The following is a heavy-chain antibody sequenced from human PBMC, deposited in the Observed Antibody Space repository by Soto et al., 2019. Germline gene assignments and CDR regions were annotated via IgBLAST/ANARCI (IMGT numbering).Heavy chain of an antibody. Sequence: ASVKVSCKASGYTFTSYAMQWVRQAPGQRLEWMGWINAGNGNTKYSQKFQGRVTITRDTSASTAYMELSSLRSEDTAVYYCARIHSSGWYDAFDIWGQGTMVTVSS. CDR1: GYTFTSYA. J-gene: IGHJ3*02. CDR2: INAGNGNT. V-gene: IGHV1-3*01. CDR3: ARIHSSGWYDAFDI. D-gene: IGHD6-19*01.